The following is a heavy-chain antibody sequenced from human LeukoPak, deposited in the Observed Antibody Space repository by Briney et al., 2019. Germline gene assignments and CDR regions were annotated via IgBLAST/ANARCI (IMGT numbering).Heavy chain of an antibody. V-gene: IGHV4-34*01. Sequence: SETLSLTCAVYGGSFSGYYWSWIRQPPGKGLEWIGEINHSGSTNYNPSLKSRVTISLATSKHQFSLKLRSVTAADTAVYYCARGSFWSGYYTGMFVAYFDYWGQGTLVTVSS. CDR1: GGSFSGYY. CDR2: INHSGST. D-gene: IGHD3-3*01. J-gene: IGHJ4*02. CDR3: ARGSFWSGYYTGMFVAYFDY.